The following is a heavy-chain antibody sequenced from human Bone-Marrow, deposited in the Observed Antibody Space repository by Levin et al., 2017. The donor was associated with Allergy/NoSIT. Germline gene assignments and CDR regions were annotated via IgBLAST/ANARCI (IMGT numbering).Heavy chain of an antibody. CDR1: GGTLSSSA. CDR2: FIPMYSKT. Sequence: ASVKVSCKASGGTLSSSAITWVRQAPGQGLEWMGGFIPMYSKTDYAQKFQDRITITADEGTTTVYMQLNSLRSEDTAIYYCAKLKYFGGAPLERWGQGTLVTVSS. V-gene: IGHV1-69*13. J-gene: IGHJ4*02. D-gene: IGHD3-10*01. CDR3: AKLKYFGGAPLER.